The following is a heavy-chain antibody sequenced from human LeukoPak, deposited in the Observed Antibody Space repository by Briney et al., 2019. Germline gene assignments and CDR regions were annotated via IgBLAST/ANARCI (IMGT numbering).Heavy chain of an antibody. Sequence: PSETLSLTCTVSGDSISSYYWSWIRQPPGKGLEWIGYIYYTGSTNYNPSLKSRVTTSVDTSKNQFSLKLSSVTAADAAVYYCARVGFGNTPHPIDYWGQGTLVTVSS. CDR1: GDSISSYY. D-gene: IGHD4-23*01. CDR2: IYYTGST. V-gene: IGHV4-59*01. CDR3: ARVGFGNTPHPIDY. J-gene: IGHJ4*02.